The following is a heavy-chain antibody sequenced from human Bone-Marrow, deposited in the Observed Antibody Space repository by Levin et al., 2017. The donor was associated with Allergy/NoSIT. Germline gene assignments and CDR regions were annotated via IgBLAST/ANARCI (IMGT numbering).Heavy chain of an antibody. V-gene: IGHV1-18*01. CDR1: GYTFTSYG. J-gene: IGHJ5*02. CDR2: ISGYNGNT. Sequence: ASVKVSCKASGYTFTSYGISWVRQAPGQGLEWMGWISGYNGNTNYAQNLQGRVTMTTDTSTSTAYMELRSLRYDDTAVYYCATNIALSGGGNWFDPWGQGTLVTVSS. D-gene: IGHD2-8*02. CDR3: ATNIALSGGGNWFDP.